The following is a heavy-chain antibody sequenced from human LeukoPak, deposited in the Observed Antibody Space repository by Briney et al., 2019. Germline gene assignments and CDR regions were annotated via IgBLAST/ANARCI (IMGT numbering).Heavy chain of an antibody. Sequence: PGGSLRLSCAASGFTFSSYAMHWVRQAPGKGLEWVAVISYDGSNKYYADSVKGRFTISRDNSKNTLYLQMNSLRAEDTAVYYCARDESGWPNWGQGTMVTVSS. V-gene: IGHV3-30-3*01. CDR1: GFTFSSYA. J-gene: IGHJ3*01. CDR2: ISYDGSNK. D-gene: IGHD6-19*01. CDR3: ARDESGWPN.